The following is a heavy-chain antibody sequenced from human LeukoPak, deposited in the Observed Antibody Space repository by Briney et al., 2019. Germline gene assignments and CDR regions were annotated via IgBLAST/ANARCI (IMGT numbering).Heavy chain of an antibody. CDR1: GLTFSSYG. D-gene: IGHD1-26*01. CDR3: AKDQWELLFVCDY. J-gene: IGHJ4*02. Sequence: PGGSLRLSCAASGLTFSSYGMHWVRQAPGKGLEWVAVISYDGSNKYYADSVKGRFTISRDNSKNTLYLQMNSPRAEDTAVYYCAKDQWELLFVCDYWGQGTLVTVSS. V-gene: IGHV3-30*18. CDR2: ISYDGSNK.